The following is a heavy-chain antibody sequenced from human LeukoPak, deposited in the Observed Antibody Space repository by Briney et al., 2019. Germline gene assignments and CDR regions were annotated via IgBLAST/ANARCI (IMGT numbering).Heavy chain of an antibody. V-gene: IGHV1-46*01. Sequence: ASVKVSCKASGYTFTSYYIYCVRQAPGQGLEWMGIINPSGGSTSYAQKFQGRVTMTRDTSTNTVYMELSSLRSEDTAVYYCAREATMTVVLTTGGMDVWGQGTTVTVSS. D-gene: IGHD3-22*01. CDR3: AREATMTVVLTTGGMDV. CDR2: INPSGGST. CDR1: GYTFTSYY. J-gene: IGHJ6*02.